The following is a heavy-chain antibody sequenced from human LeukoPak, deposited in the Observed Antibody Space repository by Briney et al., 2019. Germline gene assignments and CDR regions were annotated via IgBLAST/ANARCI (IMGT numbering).Heavy chain of an antibody. V-gene: IGHV3-64*04. J-gene: IGHJ4*02. D-gene: IGHD2-21*01. Sequence: PGGSLRLSCSASGFTFTTYTMYWVRQAPGKGLECVSVINGDGRSTYYADSVKGRFTISRDNSKNTLYLQMSSLRAEDTAVYYCAKEFNRGLPDYWGQGTLVTVPS. CDR1: GFTFTTYT. CDR3: AKEFNRGLPDY. CDR2: INGDGRST.